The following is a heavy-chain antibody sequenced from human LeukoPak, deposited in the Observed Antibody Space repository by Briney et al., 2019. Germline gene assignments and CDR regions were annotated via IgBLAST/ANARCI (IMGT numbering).Heavy chain of an antibody. V-gene: IGHV4-59*11. CDR3: ARAEVYSGSYYFDY. CDR1: GGSISSHY. CDR2: IYYSGST. D-gene: IGHD1-26*01. Sequence: PSETLSLTCTVSGGSISSHYWSWIRQPPGKGLEWIGYIYYSGSTNYNPSLKSRVTISVDTSKNQFSLKLSSVTAADTAVYYCARAEVYSGSYYFDYWGQGTLVTVSS. J-gene: IGHJ4*02.